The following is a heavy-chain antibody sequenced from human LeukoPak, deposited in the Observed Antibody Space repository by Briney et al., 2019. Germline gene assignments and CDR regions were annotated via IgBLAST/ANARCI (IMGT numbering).Heavy chain of an antibody. CDR3: ASPVRYSSGWYPIDY. CDR1: GFTFDDYG. V-gene: IGHV3-20*04. CDR2: IIWSGGST. Sequence: GGSLRLSCAASGFTFDDYGMSWVRQAPGKGLEWVSSIIWSGGSTGYADSVKGRFTISRDNAKNTLYLQMNSLRAEDTAVYYCASPVRYSSGWYPIDYWGQGTLVTVSS. J-gene: IGHJ4*02. D-gene: IGHD6-19*01.